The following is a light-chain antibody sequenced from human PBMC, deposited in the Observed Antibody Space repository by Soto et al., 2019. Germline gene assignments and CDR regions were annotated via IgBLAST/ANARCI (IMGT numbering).Light chain of an antibody. CDR3: SSYTTSNTRQIV. Sequence: QSVLTQPASVSGSPGQSITISCTGTSSDVGGYNYVSWYQHHPGKAPKLMIFDVSNRPSGVSNRFSGSKSGNTASLTISGLQPEDEADYYCSSYTTSNTRQIVFGTGTRSSS. CDR2: DVS. V-gene: IGLV2-14*03. CDR1: SSDVGGYNY. J-gene: IGLJ1*01.